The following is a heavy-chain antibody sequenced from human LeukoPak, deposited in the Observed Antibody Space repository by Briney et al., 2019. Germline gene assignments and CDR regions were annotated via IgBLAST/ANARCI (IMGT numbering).Heavy chain of an antibody. Sequence: PGGSLRLSCAVSGFTVSSNYMRWVRQAPGKGLEWVSFIYSGGSTYYADSVKGRFTISNDNSKNTLYLQMNSLRPEDTAVYYCAGALYRGYYFDYWGQGTLVTVSS. CDR1: GFTVSSNY. CDR3: AGALYRGYYFDY. J-gene: IGHJ4*02. D-gene: IGHD3-16*01. CDR2: IYSGGST. V-gene: IGHV3-53*01.